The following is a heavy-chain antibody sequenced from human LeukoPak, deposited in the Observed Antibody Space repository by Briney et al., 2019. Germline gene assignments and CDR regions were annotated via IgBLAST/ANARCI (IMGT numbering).Heavy chain of an antibody. CDR3: ATDRVYRSSGRSWGFFDY. CDR2: FDYQNHKM. D-gene: IGHD6-19*01. Sequence: SVKVSCKISEYSLSDLSIHWVREAPGEGLEWMGGFDYQNHKMVYSRKFQGRVTMTEDTSADTAYMELTSLRSEDTAVYFCATDRVYRSSGRSWGFFDYWGQGTLVIVSS. J-gene: IGHJ4*02. CDR1: EYSLSDLS. V-gene: IGHV1-24*01.